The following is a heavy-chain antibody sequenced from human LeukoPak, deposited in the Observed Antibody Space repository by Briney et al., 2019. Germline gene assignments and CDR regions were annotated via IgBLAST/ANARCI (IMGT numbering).Heavy chain of an antibody. V-gene: IGHV3-33*01. CDR3: ARGPYSSTWYYFEY. CDR2: IWCDGSNQ. J-gene: IGHJ4*02. D-gene: IGHD6-13*01. CDR1: GFIFTSHG. Sequence: GKSLRLSCAASGFIFTSHGMHWVRQAPGKGLEWVAVIWCDGSNQFYADSVKGRFTISRDNSKNTLYLQMNSLTAKDTAVYYCARGPYSSTWYYFEYWGQGTLVTVSS.